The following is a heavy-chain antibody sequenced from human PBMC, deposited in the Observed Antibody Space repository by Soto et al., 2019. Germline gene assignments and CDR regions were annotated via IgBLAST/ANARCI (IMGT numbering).Heavy chain of an antibody. J-gene: IGHJ4*02. Sequence: QVQLQQSGPGLVKPSQTLSLTCAISGDSVSSNSAAWNWIRQSPSRGLEWLGRTYYRSKWYNDYAVSVKSRITINPDSSKNQFSLQLNSVTPEDTAVYYCARGDLWKVRGVITFDYWGQGTLVTVSS. CDR1: GDSVSSNSAA. V-gene: IGHV6-1*01. D-gene: IGHD3-10*01. CDR3: ARGDLWKVRGVITFDY. CDR2: TYYRSKWYN.